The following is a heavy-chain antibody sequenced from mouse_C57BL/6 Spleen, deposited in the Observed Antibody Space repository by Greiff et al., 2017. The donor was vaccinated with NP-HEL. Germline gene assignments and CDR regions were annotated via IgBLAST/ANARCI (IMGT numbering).Heavy chain of an antibody. CDR2: IYPGSGNT. V-gene: IGHV1-76*01. CDR1: GYTFTDYY. Sequence: VQLQQSGAELVRPGASVKLSCKASGYTFTDYYINWVKQRPGQGLEWIARIYPGSGNTYYNEKFKGKATLTAEKSSSTAYMQLSSLTSEDSAVYFCAREGVHYYGSSYFDYWGQGTTLTVSS. D-gene: IGHD1-1*01. CDR3: AREGVHYYGSSYFDY. J-gene: IGHJ2*01.